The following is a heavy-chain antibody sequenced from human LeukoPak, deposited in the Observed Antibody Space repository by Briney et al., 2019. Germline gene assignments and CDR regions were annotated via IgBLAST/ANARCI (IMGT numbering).Heavy chain of an antibody. CDR3: ARHLYYYYMDV. CDR2: IYTSGST. V-gene: IGHV4-4*09. Sequence: SETLSLTCTVSGGSISSYYWSWIRQPPGKGLEWIGYIYTSGSTNYNPSLKSRVTISVDTSKNQFSLKLSPVTAADTAVYYCARHLYYYYMDVWGKGTTVTVSS. J-gene: IGHJ6*03. CDR1: GGSISSYY.